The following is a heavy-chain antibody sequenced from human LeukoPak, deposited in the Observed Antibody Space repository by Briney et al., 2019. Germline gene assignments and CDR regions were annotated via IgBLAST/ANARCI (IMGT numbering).Heavy chain of an antibody. Sequence: GGSLRLSCAASVFTVSSSFMSWVREAPGKGVEWVSVIYTGGSTYYADSVKGRFTISRDDSKNMVYLQMNSLRAEDTAVYFCSRDPAMTSGYGMDVWGQGTTVTVSS. CDR2: IYTGGST. V-gene: IGHV3-66*01. D-gene: IGHD4-11*01. J-gene: IGHJ6*02. CDR1: VFTVSSSF. CDR3: SRDPAMTSGYGMDV.